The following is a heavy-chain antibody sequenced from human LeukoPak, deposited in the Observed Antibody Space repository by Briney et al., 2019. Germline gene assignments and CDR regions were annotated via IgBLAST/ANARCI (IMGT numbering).Heavy chain of an antibody. CDR2: IIPIFGTA. Sequence: SVKVSCKTSGGTFSSYAISWVRQAPGQGLEWMGGIIPIFGTANYAQKFQGRVTITADESTSTAYMELSSLRSEDTAVYYCARIYCSGGSCYQVDYWGQGTLVTVSS. CDR3: ARIYCSGGSCYQVDY. V-gene: IGHV1-69*13. J-gene: IGHJ4*02. CDR1: GGTFSSYA. D-gene: IGHD2-15*01.